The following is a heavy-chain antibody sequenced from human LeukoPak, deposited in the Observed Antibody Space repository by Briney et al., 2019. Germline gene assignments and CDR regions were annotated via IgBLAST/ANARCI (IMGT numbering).Heavy chain of an antibody. V-gene: IGHV3-7*01. D-gene: IGHD5-18*01. J-gene: IGHJ4*02. Sequence: PGGSLRLSCAASGFTFSSHWMHWVRQAPGKGLEWVASINPDGSEKYSVDSVEGRFTISRDNAKNLLYLQVNSLRVEDTAFYYCARDLAYSRLDYWGQGMLVTVSS. CDR1: GFTFSSHW. CDR3: ARDLAYSRLDY. CDR2: INPDGSEK.